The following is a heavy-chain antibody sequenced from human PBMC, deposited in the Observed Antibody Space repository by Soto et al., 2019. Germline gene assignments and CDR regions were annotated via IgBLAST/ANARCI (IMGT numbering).Heavy chain of an antibody. CDR1: GDTFSFYT. CDR2: IIPMVGMA. CDR3: PTNSVSGSTHFDY. V-gene: IGHV1-69*02. D-gene: IGHD3-10*01. J-gene: IGHJ4*02. Sequence: QVQLVQSGAEVKKPGSSVRLSCTASGDTFSFYTISWVRQAPGQGPEWMGRIIPMVGMAAHPQKFPGRVPISAAKPTTTAYMVLSSLTSDDTAVYFCPTNSVSGSTHFDYWGQGTLVTVSS.